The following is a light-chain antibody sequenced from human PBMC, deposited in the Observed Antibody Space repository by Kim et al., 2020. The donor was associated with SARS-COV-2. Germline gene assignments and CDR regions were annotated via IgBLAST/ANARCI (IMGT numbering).Light chain of an antibody. CDR3: QQYNDWPWT. Sequence: ETVMTQSPATLSVSPGERATLSCRASQSVSSNLAWYQQRRGQVPRLLIYGASTRATGVPARFSGSGSGTEFTLTISSLQSEDFAVYYCQQYNDWPWTFGQGTKVDIK. CDR2: GAS. CDR1: QSVSSN. V-gene: IGKV3-15*01. J-gene: IGKJ1*01.